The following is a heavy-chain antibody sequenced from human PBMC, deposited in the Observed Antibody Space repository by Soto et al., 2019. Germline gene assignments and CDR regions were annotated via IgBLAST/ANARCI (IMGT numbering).Heavy chain of an antibody. CDR3: ARGRYGDY. Sequence: QVHLVQSGAEVKKPGASVKVSCKGSGYGFTTYGITWVRQAPGQGLEWMAWISAHNGNTNYEQRLQGRLTVPRDTYTSTADMELRSQRSADTAGYYCARGRYGDYWGQGALVTVSS. CDR1: GYGFTTYG. V-gene: IGHV1-18*01. D-gene: IGHD1-1*01. J-gene: IGHJ4*02. CDR2: ISAHNGNT.